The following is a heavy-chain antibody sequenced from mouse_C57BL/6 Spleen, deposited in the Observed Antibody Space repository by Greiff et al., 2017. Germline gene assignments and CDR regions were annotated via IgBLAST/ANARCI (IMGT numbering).Heavy chain of an antibody. CDR1: GFNIKDDY. CDR2: IDPENGDT. Sequence: EVMLVESGAELVRPGASVKLSCTASGFNIKDDYMHWVKQRPEQGLEWIGWIDPENGDTEYASKFQGKATITADTSSNTAYLQLSSLTSEDTAVYYCTTGYGSSPDYWGQGTTLTVSS. D-gene: IGHD1-1*01. J-gene: IGHJ2*01. V-gene: IGHV14-4*01. CDR3: TTGYGSSPDY.